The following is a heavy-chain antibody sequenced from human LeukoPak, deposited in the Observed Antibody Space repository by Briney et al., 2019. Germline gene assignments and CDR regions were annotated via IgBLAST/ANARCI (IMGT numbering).Heavy chain of an antibody. D-gene: IGHD3-10*01. J-gene: IGHJ6*03. CDR1: GGSISSYY. V-gene: IGHV4-4*07. CDR3: ARLSITMVRRYYYYYMDV. CDR2: IYTSEST. Sequence: SETLSLTCTVSGGSISSYYWSWIRQPAGKGLEWIGRIYTSESTNYNPSLKSRVTMSVDTSKNQFSLKLSSVTAADTAVYYCARLSITMVRRYYYYYMDVWGKGTTVTVSS.